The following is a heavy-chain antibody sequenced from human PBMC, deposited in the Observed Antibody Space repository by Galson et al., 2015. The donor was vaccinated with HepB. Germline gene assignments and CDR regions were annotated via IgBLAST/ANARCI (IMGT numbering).Heavy chain of an antibody. Sequence: SVKVSCKASGGTFSSYAISWVRQAPGQGLEWMGGIIPIFGTANYAQKFQGRVTITADESTSTAYMELSSLRSEDTAVYYCARDAVGATTEYYYYYYMDVWGKGTTVTVSS. CDR2: IIPIFGTA. V-gene: IGHV1-69*13. D-gene: IGHD1-26*01. J-gene: IGHJ6*03. CDR3: ARDAVGATTEYYYYYYMDV. CDR1: GGTFSSYA.